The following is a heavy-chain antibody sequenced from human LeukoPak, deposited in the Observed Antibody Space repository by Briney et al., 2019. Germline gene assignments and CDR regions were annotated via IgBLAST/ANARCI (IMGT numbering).Heavy chain of an antibody. J-gene: IGHJ3*02. CDR3: ASAPILDGAFDI. CDR1: RFTVTRNY. Sequence: PGGSLRLSCAASRFTVTRNYMSWVRQAPGKGLEWVSVIYSGGTTYYADSVKGRFSISRDNSKNTVYLQMNSLRAEDTAVYYCASAPILDGAFDIWGQGTMVTVSS. CDR2: IYSGGTT. D-gene: IGHD2-2*02. V-gene: IGHV3-66*01.